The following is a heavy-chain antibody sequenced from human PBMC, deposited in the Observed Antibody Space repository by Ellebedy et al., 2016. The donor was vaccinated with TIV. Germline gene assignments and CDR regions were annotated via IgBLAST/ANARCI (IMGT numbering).Heavy chain of an antibody. CDR3: AKGGYYNLDY. V-gene: IGHV3-23*01. CDR1: GLTFSSYV. CDR2: ITGSGVST. D-gene: IGHD3-9*01. Sequence: GESLKISCAASGLTFSSYVMNWVRQAPGKGLEWVSSITGSGVSTYYADSVKGRFTISRDNSKNTLYLQMNGLRAEDTAVFYCAKGGYYNLDYWGPGILVTVSS. J-gene: IGHJ4*02.